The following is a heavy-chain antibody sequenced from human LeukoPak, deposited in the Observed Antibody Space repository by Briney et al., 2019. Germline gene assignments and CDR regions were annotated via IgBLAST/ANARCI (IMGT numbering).Heavy chain of an antibody. J-gene: IGHJ3*02. CDR2: ISGSGGST. CDR1: GFTFSSYG. Sequence: GGTLRLSCAASGFTFSSYGMSWVRQAPGKGLEWVSAISGSGGSTYYADSVKGRFTISRDNAKNSLYLQMNSLRAEDTALYYCAKEGMQLYHLDAFDIWGQGTMVTVSS. CDR3: AKEGMQLYHLDAFDI. V-gene: IGHV3-23*01. D-gene: IGHD2-8*01.